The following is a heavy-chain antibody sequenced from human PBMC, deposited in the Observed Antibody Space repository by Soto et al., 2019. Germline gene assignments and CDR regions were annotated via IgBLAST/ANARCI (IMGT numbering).Heavy chain of an antibody. Sequence: GGSLRLSCAASGFTFSNYAMSWVRQAPGKGLEWVSAVSGTGGSTNYNPSLKSRVTISVDTSKNQLSLKLSSVTAADTAVYYCARGSAAGTKSPFDYWGQGTLVTVSS. CDR3: ARGSAAGTKSPFDY. CDR1: GFTFSNYA. V-gene: IGHV3-23*02. J-gene: IGHJ4*02. D-gene: IGHD6-13*01. CDR2: VSGTGGST.